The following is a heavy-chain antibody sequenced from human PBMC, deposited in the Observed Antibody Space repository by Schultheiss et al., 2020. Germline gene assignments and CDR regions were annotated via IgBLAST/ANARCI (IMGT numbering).Heavy chain of an antibody. V-gene: IGHV3-23*01. J-gene: IGHJ4*02. CDR1: GFTFSSYA. Sequence: GGSLKISCAASGFTFSSYAMHWVRQAPGKGLEWVSAISGSGGSTYYADSVKGRFTISRDNSKNTLYLQMNSLRAEDTAVYYCARVPESIAGEVGFDYWGPGTLVTVSS. CDR3: ARVPESIAGEVGFDY. D-gene: IGHD6-6*01. CDR2: ISGSGGST.